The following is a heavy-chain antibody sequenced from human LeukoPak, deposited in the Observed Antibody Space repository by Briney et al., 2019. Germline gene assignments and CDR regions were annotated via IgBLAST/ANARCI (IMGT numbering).Heavy chain of an antibody. CDR3: ARKSSRGGFNGYDYWYFDL. V-gene: IGHV4-59*08. D-gene: IGHD5-12*01. Sequence: SETLSLTCTVSGGSISSYFWSWLRQPPGKRLEWIGYISYSGNTDYNPSLKSRVTLSVDTSKNRLSLKLSSVTAADTAVYYCARKSSRGGFNGYDYWYFDLWGRGTLVTVSS. CDR2: ISYSGNT. J-gene: IGHJ2*01. CDR1: GGSISSYF.